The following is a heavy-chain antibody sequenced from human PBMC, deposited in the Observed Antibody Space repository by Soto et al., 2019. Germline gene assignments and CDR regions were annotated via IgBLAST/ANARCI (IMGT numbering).Heavy chain of an antibody. J-gene: IGHJ4*02. CDR1: GESFRPYY. D-gene: IGHD4-17*01. Sequence: SETLSLTCAVYGESFRPYYWNWFRQPPGKGLEWIGEVNHSGSTNYNPSLKSRVTMSVDMSKNQFSLNLRSVTAADTAVYYCARAQGMTTVHWGPGTLVTVSS. V-gene: IGHV4-34*01. CDR3: ARAQGMTTVH. CDR2: VNHSGST.